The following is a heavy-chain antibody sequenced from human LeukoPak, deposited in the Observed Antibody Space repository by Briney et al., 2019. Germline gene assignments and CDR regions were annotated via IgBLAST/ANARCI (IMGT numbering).Heavy chain of an antibody. V-gene: IGHV4-38-2*01. J-gene: IGHJ4*02. CDR1: GYSISSGYH. CDR2: VYRSGTT. D-gene: IGHD6-19*01. CDR3: ASQYSSGWVDY. Sequence: SETLSLTCVVSGYSISSGYHWGWIRQPPGKGLEWIGSVYRSGTTYYDPSFKSRVTISVDTSKNQISLKVRSVTAADTAMYYCASQYSSGWVDYWGQGTLVTVSS.